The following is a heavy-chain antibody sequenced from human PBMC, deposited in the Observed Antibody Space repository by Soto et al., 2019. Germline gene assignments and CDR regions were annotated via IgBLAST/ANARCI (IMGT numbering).Heavy chain of an antibody. CDR2: IHPGDSET. D-gene: IGHD4-17*01. V-gene: IGHV5-51*01. CDR1: GFSFSRYT. Sequence: EMQLVQSGVEVKKSGESLKISCEGSGFSFSRYTVGWVRQIPGKGLEWMGIIHPGDSETTYSPSFQGQVTISADKSISTAYLQWSSLKASDTAMYYCTLSYGDSEFYYYGMDVWGQGTTVTVSS. CDR3: TLSYGDSEFYYYGMDV. J-gene: IGHJ6*02.